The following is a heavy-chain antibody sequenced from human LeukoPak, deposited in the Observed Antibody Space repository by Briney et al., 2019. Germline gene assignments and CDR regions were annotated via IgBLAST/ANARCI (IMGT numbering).Heavy chain of an antibody. D-gene: IGHD2-8*01. Sequence: AGGSLRLSCAASGFLFSNYWMSWVRQAPGKGLEYVSSISSNEYDTYYADSVKGRFTISRDNSKNTLFLQMSSLRAEDTAVYYCVKDLNGTWSFDYWGQGTLVTVSS. CDR2: ISSNEYDT. V-gene: IGHV3-64D*06. CDR1: GFLFSNYW. CDR3: VKDLNGTWSFDY. J-gene: IGHJ4*02.